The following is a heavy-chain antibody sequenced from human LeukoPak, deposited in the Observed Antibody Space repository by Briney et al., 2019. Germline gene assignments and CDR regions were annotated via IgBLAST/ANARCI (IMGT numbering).Heavy chain of an antibody. V-gene: IGHV3-66*02. Sequence: GGSLRLSCVASGFSVGNNYMNWVRQAPGKGLEWFSVIYSGGSTYYADSVKGRFTISRDSSKNTLYLQIHSLRVEDTAVYYCARAIRDASVSLRFDYWGQGTLVTVSS. CDR2: IYSGGST. D-gene: IGHD5-24*01. J-gene: IGHJ4*02. CDR1: GFSVGNNY. CDR3: ARAIRDASVSLRFDY.